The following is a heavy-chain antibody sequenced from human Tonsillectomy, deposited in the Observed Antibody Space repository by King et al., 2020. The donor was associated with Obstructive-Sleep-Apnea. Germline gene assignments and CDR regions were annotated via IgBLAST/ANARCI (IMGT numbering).Heavy chain of an antibody. Sequence: VQLVESGGGLVQPGGSLRLSCAASGCTFSSYAMSWVRQAPGKGLEWVPAISGRGGSTYYAVSVKGRFTISRDNSKNTLYLQMNSLRAEDTAVYYCAKGHVLRFLEWLTDYWGQGTLVTVSS. J-gene: IGHJ4*02. CDR3: AKGHVLRFLEWLTDY. CDR2: ISGRGGST. V-gene: IGHV3-23*04. D-gene: IGHD3-3*01. CDR1: GCTFSSYA.